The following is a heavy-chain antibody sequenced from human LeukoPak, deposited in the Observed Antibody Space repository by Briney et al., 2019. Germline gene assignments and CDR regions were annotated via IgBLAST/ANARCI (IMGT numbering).Heavy chain of an antibody. V-gene: IGHV3-48*03. D-gene: IGHD5-18*01. CDR3: ARVPGWGYSSPQDY. CDR1: GFTFSSYE. J-gene: IGHJ4*02. Sequence: PGGSLRLSCAASGFTFSSYEMNWVRQAPGKGLEWVSYISSGSTIYYADSVKGRFTISRDNAKNSLYLQMNSLRAEDTAVYYCARVPGWGYSSPQDYWGQGTLVTVSS. CDR2: ISSGSTI.